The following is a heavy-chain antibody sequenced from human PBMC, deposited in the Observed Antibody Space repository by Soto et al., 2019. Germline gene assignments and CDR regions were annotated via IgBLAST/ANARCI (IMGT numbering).Heavy chain of an antibody. Sequence: GESLKISCAASGFTFSDYYMSWIRQAPGKGLEWVSYISSSGSTIYYADSVKGRFTISRDNAKNSLYLQMNSLRAEDTAVYYCARFYCSSTICLPNYYYYYGMDVWGQGTTVTVSS. V-gene: IGHV3-11*01. D-gene: IGHD2-2*01. CDR2: ISSSGSTI. CDR1: GFTFSDYY. J-gene: IGHJ6*02. CDR3: ARFYCSSTICLPNYYYYYGMDV.